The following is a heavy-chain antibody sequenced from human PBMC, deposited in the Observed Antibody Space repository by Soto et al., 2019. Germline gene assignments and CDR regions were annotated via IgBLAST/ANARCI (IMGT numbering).Heavy chain of an antibody. V-gene: IGHV4-61*01. D-gene: IGHD5-12*01. CDR3: ARVATVTSGAFDI. CDR1: GGSVSSGSYY. Sequence: SETLSLTCTVSGGSVSSGSYYWSWIRQPPGKGLEWIGYIYYSGSTNYNPSLKSRVTISVDTSKNQFSLKLSSVTAADTAVYYCARVATVTSGAFDIWGQGTMVTVSS. CDR2: IYYSGST. J-gene: IGHJ3*02.